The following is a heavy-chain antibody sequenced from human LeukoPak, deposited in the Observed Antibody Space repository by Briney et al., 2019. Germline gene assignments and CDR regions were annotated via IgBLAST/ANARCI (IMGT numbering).Heavy chain of an antibody. D-gene: IGHD4-17*01. CDR2: IIPIFGTA. Sequence: ASVKVSCKASGGTFSSYAISWVRQAPGQGLEWMGGIIPIFGTANYAQKFQGRVTITTDEFTSTAYMELSSLRSEDTAVYYCARDSPRGDYGDYASDPSQYYFDYWGQGTLVTVSS. CDR3: ARDSPRGDYGDYASDPSQYYFDY. V-gene: IGHV1-69*05. J-gene: IGHJ4*02. CDR1: GGTFSSYA.